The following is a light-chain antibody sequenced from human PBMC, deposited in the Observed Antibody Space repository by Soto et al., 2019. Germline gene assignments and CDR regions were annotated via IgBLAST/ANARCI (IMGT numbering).Light chain of an antibody. CDR1: QSISTW. CDR3: QQYYSYWT. CDR2: KAS. Sequence: DIQMPQSPSTLSASVGDRVTITFRASQSISTWLAWYRQKPGKAPKLLIYKASSLESGVPSRFSGSGSGTEFTLTISSLQPDDFATYYCQQYYSYWTFGQGTKVDI. J-gene: IGKJ1*01. V-gene: IGKV1-5*03.